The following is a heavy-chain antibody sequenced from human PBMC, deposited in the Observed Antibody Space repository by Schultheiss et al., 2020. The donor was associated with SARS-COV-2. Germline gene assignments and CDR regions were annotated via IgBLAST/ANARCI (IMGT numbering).Heavy chain of an antibody. D-gene: IGHD6-19*01. CDR3: ARDRAVGPYYFDY. CDR1: GYTFTSYG. J-gene: IGHJ4*02. Sequence: SVKVSCKASGYTFTSYGISWVRQAPGQGLEWMGGIIPIFGTANYAQKFQGRVTITADESTSTAYMELSSLRSEDTAVYYCARDRAVGPYYFDYWGQGTLVTVSS. V-gene: IGHV1-69*13. CDR2: IIPIFGTA.